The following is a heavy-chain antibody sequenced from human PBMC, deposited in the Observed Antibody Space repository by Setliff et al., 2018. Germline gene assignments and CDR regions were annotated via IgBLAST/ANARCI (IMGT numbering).Heavy chain of an antibody. J-gene: IGHJ5*02. CDR3: ARIGPSNWGIRGYNWLDP. CDR1: GYSFIRYY. D-gene: IGHD6-13*01. V-gene: IGHV1-46*01. Sequence: ASVKVSCKTSGYSFIRYYMYWVRQAPGQGLEWMGLINVSGGSASYEQKFQGRVTMTRDTSISTGYMELSRLRSDDTAVYYCARIGPSNWGIRGYNWLDPWGQGTLVTVSS. CDR2: INVSGGSA.